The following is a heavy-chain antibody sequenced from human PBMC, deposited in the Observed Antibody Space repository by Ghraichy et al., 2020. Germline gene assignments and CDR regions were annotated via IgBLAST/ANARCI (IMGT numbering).Heavy chain of an antibody. CDR3: ARGAGVWSGYLYYFDY. V-gene: IGHV4-30-2*01. CDR1: GGSISSGGYS. Sequence: SETLSLTCAVSGGSISSGGYSWSWIRQPPGKGLEWIGYIYHSGSTYYNPSLKSRVTISVDRSKNQFSLKLSSVTAADTAVYYCARGAGVWSGYLYYFDYWGQGTLVTVSS. D-gene: IGHD3-3*01. J-gene: IGHJ4*02. CDR2: IYHSGST.